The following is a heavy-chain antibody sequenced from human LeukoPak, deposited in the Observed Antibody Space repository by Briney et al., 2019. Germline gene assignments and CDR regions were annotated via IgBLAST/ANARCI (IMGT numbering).Heavy chain of an antibody. CDR3: ATSGWIQAFA. D-gene: IGHD6-19*01. V-gene: IGHV3-7*01. CDR1: GFRFSSSW. Sequence: PGVSLRLSCAASGFRFSSSWMSWVRQARGKGLEWVANIKEDGSQKSYADSVRGRFTISRDNAKNSLYLQMSSLRAEDTAVYYCATSGWIQAFAWGQGTLVTVSS. J-gene: IGHJ5*02. CDR2: IKEDGSQK.